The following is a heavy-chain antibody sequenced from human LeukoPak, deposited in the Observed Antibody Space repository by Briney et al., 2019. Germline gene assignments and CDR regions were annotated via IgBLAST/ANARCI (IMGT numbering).Heavy chain of an antibody. Sequence: GGSLRLSCAASGFTFSGSAMHWVRQASGKGLEWVGRIRSKANSYATAYAASVKGRFTISRDDSKNTTYLQMNSLKTEDTAVYYCTSRPLLSYYGSGRTRSDPWGQGTLVTVSS. CDR3: TSRPLLSYYGSGRTRSDP. V-gene: IGHV3-73*01. CDR1: GFTFSGSA. CDR2: IRSKANSYAT. D-gene: IGHD3-10*01. J-gene: IGHJ5*02.